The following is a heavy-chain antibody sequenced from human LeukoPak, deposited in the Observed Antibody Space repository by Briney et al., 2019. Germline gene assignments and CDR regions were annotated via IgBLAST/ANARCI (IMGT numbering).Heavy chain of an antibody. CDR1: GFTFSSYE. Sequence: GGSLRLSCAASGFTFSSYEMNWVRQAPGKGLEWVSYISRSGSTIYYADSVKGRFTISRDNAKNSLYLQMNSLRAEDTAVYYCARIGFKGDCSGGSCRAPPDYWGQGTLVTVSS. CDR3: ARIGFKGDCSGGSCRAPPDY. D-gene: IGHD2-15*01. CDR2: ISRSGSTI. V-gene: IGHV3-48*03. J-gene: IGHJ4*02.